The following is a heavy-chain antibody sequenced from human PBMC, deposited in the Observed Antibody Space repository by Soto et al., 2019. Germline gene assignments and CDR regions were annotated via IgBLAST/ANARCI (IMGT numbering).Heavy chain of an antibody. CDR2: VSATAGTT. CDR1: GFTCSNYA. Sequence: GGSLRLSCAASGFTCSNYAMSWVRQAPGKGLEWVSLVSATAGTTYYTDSAKGRFTISRDNSRNTVYLQMNSLRADDTAVYYCAKDRLAGGFDYWGQGTLVTVSS. J-gene: IGHJ4*02. CDR3: AKDRLAGGFDY. V-gene: IGHV3-23*01. D-gene: IGHD3-16*01.